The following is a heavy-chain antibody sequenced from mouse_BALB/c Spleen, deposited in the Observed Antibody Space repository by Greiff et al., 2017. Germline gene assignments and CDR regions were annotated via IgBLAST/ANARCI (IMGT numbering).Heavy chain of an antibody. CDR2: ISSGGST. Sequence: EVMLVESGGGLVKPGGSLKLSCAASGFTFSSYAMPWVRQTPEKRLEWVASISSGGSTYYPDSVKGRFTISRDNARNILYLQMSSLRSEDTAMYYCARVEYGNYIYAMDYWGQGTSVTVSS. D-gene: IGHD2-10*02. CDR3: ARVEYGNYIYAMDY. J-gene: IGHJ4*01. V-gene: IGHV5-6-5*01. CDR1: GFTFSSYA.